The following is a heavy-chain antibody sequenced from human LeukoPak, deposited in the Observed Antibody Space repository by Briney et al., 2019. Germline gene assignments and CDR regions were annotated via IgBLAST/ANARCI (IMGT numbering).Heavy chain of an antibody. V-gene: IGHV3-23*01. CDR3: AKVQSSAPYFDWLLFAFDI. D-gene: IGHD3-9*01. J-gene: IGHJ3*02. CDR1: GFTFSSYA. CDR2: ISDSGGNT. Sequence: GGSLRLSCAASGFTFSSYAMSWVRQAPGKGLEWVSGISDSGGNTYYADSVKGRFTISRDNSKNTLYLQMNSLRAEDTAVYYCAKVQSSAPYFDWLLFAFDIWGQGTMVTVSS.